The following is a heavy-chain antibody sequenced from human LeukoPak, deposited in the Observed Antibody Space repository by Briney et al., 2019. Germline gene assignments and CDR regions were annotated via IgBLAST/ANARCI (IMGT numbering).Heavy chain of an antibody. Sequence: SETLSLTCTVSGGSMDKYYWNWIRQSPGKGLEWIGHIYYSGDTNYNPSLKSRVTISVDTSKNQFSLKLSSVTAADTAVYYCASGSVSEYFQHWGQGTLVTVSS. J-gene: IGHJ1*01. CDR1: GGSMDKYY. V-gene: IGHV4-59*08. CDR2: IYYSGDT. CDR3: ASGSVSEYFQH. D-gene: IGHD1-26*01.